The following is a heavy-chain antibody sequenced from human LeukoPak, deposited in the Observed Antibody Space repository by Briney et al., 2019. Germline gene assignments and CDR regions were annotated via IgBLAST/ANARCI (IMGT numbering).Heavy chain of an antibody. V-gene: IGHV3-53*01. CDR3: ARGSGYYLGNY. CDR2: IYGGGST. J-gene: IGHJ4*02. Sequence: PGGSLRLSCAASGFTVSSIHMSWVRQAPGKGLGWGSVIYGGGSTYYADSVKGRFTISRDNSKNTLYLQMNSLRAEDTAVYYCARGSGYYLGNYWGQGTLVTVSS. CDR1: GFTVSSIH. D-gene: IGHD3-22*01.